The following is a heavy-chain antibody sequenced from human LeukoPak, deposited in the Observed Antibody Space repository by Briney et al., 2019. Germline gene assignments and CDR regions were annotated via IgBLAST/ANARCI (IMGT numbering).Heavy chain of an antibody. Sequence: SVKVSCKASGGTFSSYAISWVRQAPGQGLEWMGGIIPIFGTANYAQKFQGRVTITADESTSTAYMELSSPRSEDTAVYYCARTSTGTSPSKYYFDYWGQRTLVTVSS. CDR3: ARTSTGTSPSKYYFDY. V-gene: IGHV1-69*01. CDR2: IIPIFGTA. J-gene: IGHJ4*02. D-gene: IGHD1-1*01. CDR1: GGTFSSYA.